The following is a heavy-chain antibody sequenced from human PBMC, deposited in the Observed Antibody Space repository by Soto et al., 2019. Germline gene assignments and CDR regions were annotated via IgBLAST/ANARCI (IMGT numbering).Heavy chain of an antibody. CDR2: IWYDGTNQ. D-gene: IGHD1-20*01. CDR1: GFTFGNYG. CDR3: VRDGLTGTSFVLDS. Sequence: PGGSLRLSCAASGFTFGNYGMHWVRQAPGKGLEWVALIWYDGTNQNYADSVKGRFTISRDNSKNTLYLQMNTLRAEDAAVYYCVRDGLTGTSFVLDSWGQGTLVTVSS. J-gene: IGHJ5*01. V-gene: IGHV3-33*01.